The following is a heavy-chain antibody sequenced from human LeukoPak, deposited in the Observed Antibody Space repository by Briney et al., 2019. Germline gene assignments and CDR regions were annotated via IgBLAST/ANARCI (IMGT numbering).Heavy chain of an antibody. V-gene: IGHV3-9*01. D-gene: IGHD2-2*01. J-gene: IGHJ4*02. CDR2: ISWNSGRK. CDR1: GFTFDDYA. Sequence: GGSLRLSCAASGFTFDDYAMHWVRQAPGKGLEWVSGISWNSGRKAYADSVKGRFTISRDNAKNSLYLQMNSLRVEDTALYYCAKCLSTSCQGAFDYWGQGTLVTVSS. CDR3: AKCLSTSCQGAFDY.